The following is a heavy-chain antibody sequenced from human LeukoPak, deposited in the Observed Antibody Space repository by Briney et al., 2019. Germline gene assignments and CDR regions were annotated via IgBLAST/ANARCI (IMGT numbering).Heavy chain of an antibody. D-gene: IGHD5-24*01. J-gene: IGHJ4*02. CDR1: GFTFSSYA. V-gene: IGHV3-23*01. Sequence: SGGSLRLSCAASGFTFSSYAMSWVRQAPGKGLEWVSAISGSGGSTYYADSVKGRFTISRDNSKNTLYLQMNSLRAEDTAVYYCARVGGARWLQPNPSFDYWGQGTLVTVSS. CDR2: ISGSGGST. CDR3: ARVGGARWLQPNPSFDY.